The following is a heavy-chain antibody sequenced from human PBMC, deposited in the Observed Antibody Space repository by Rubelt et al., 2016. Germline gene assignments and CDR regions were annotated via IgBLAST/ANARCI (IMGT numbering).Heavy chain of an antibody. J-gene: IGHJ4*02. D-gene: IGHD4-23*01. CDR3: ARDGGNHQFDY. Sequence: QVQLVQSGTDVKKPGASVRVSCKASGNTFNSDYIHWVRQAPGQGLEWMGRITPSAARTVYAQEFQGRLTMTRDTSTSTVYVDLNRLRSEDTAVYYCARDGGNHQFDYGGQGTLVTVSS. CDR1: GNTFNSDY. V-gene: IGHV1-46*02. CDR2: ITPSAART.